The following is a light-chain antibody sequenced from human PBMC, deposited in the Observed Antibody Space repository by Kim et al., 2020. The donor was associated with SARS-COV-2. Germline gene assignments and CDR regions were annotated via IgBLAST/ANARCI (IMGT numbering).Light chain of an antibody. Sequence: SSELTQAPSVAVAPGETARITCGGNDIGLKSVHWYQQKPGQAPVLVIYDDTYRPSGIPERFSGSNSGNTAALTISGAGVGDEADYFCQVWDSSGDDPEFGRGTQLTVL. CDR2: DDT. J-gene: IGLJ2*01. CDR3: QVWDSSGDDPE. V-gene: IGLV3-21*02. CDR1: DIGLKS.